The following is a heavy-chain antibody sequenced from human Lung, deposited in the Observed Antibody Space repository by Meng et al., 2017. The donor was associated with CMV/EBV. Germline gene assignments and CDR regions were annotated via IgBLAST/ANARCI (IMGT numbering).Heavy chain of an antibody. J-gene: IGHJ6*02. CDR3: AKALRFCSSTSCWKGDGMDV. D-gene: IGHD2-2*01. Sequence: GGSLRLXCAASGFTFDDYAMHWVRQAPGKGLEWVSGISWNSGSIGYGDSVKGRFTIYRDNAKNSLYLQMNSLRAEDTALYYCAKALRFCSSTSCWKGDGMDVWXQGTXVTVSS. CDR1: GFTFDDYA. CDR2: ISWNSGSI. V-gene: IGHV3-9*01.